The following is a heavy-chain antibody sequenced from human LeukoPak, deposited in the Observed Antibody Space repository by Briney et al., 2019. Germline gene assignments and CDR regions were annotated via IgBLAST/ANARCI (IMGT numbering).Heavy chain of an antibody. Sequence: GGSLRLSCEASGFTFSTYWMSWVRQAPGKGLEWVANTNQDESEKNFVDSVRGRFTISRDNAKNSLYLQMNSLRVEDTALYYCARDRGYSTFDYWGQGTLVIVSP. V-gene: IGHV3-7*01. CDR3: ARDRGYSTFDY. CDR1: GFTFSTYW. CDR2: TNQDESEK. J-gene: IGHJ4*02. D-gene: IGHD3-22*01.